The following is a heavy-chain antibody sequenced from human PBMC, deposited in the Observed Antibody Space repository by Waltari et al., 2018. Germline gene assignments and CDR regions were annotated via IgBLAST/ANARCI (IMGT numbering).Heavy chain of an antibody. CDR3: ARGPGYDILTGYYPPDY. J-gene: IGHJ4*02. D-gene: IGHD3-9*01. CDR2: VCSSSSTM. CDR1: GFTFSSYS. Sequence: EVQLVESGGGLVQPGGSLRLSCAASGFTFSSYSMNWVRQAPGQGREWVSYVCSSSSTMYYADSVKGRFTISRDNAKNSLYLQMNSLRAEDTAVYYCARGPGYDILTGYYPPDYWGQGTLVTVSS. V-gene: IGHV3-48*04.